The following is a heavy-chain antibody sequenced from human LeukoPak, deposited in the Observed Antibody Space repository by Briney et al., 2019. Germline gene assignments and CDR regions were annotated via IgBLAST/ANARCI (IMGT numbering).Heavy chain of an antibody. CDR1: GGTFSSYA. CDR3: ARDRSGSYSDYYYYMDV. CDR2: IIPIFGTA. D-gene: IGHD1-26*01. J-gene: IGHJ6*03. Sequence: ASVKVSCKASGGTFSSYAISWVRQAPGQGLEWMGGIIPIFGTANYAQKFQGRVTITTDESTSTAYMELSSLRSEDTAVYYCARDRSGSYSDYYYYMDVWGKGTTVTVSS. V-gene: IGHV1-69*05.